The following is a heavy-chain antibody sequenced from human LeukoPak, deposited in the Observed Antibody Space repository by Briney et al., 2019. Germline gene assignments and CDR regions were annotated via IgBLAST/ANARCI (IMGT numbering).Heavy chain of an antibody. J-gene: IGHJ4*02. D-gene: IGHD2-21*02. CDR3: ASAPYCGGDCYSFFDY. V-gene: IGHV1-69*01. Sequence: SVTVSCKASGGTFISYAISWVRQAPGQGLEWMGGIIPIFGTANYAQKFQGRVTITADESTSTAYMELSSLRSEDTAVYYCASAPYCGGDCYSFFDYWGQGTLVTVSS. CDR2: IIPIFGTA. CDR1: GGTFISYA.